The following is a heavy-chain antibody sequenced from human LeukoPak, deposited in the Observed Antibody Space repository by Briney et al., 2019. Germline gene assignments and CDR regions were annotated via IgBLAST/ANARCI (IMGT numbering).Heavy chain of an antibody. V-gene: IGHV4-34*01. CDR1: GGSFSGYY. CDR2: INHSGST. J-gene: IGHJ4*02. CDR3: ARGRLKQHSPLGY. Sequence: SETLSLTCAVYGGSFSGYYWSWIRQPPGKGLEWIGEINHSGSTNYNPSLKSRVTISVDTSKNQFSLKLSSVTAADMAVYYCARGRLKQHSPLGYWGQGTLVTVSS. D-gene: IGHD6-13*01.